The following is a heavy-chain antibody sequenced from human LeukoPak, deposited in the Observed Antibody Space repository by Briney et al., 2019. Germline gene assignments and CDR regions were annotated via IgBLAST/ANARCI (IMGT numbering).Heavy chain of an antibody. CDR2: INPNSGGT. V-gene: IGHV1-2*02. CDR3: ARVVVAATSPLYYYGMDV. J-gene: IGHJ6*02. CDR1: GYTFTGYY. Sequence: ASVKVSCKASGYTFTGYYMHWVRQAPGQGLEWMGWINPNSGGTNYAQKLQGRVTMTTDTSTSTAYMELRSLRSDDTAVYYCARVVVAATSPLYYYGMDVWGQGTTVTVSS. D-gene: IGHD2-15*01.